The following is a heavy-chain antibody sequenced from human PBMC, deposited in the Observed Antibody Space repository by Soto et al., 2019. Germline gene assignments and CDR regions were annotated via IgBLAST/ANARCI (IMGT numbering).Heavy chain of an antibody. Sequence: GGPLRLCCSASGFTFSSYAMHWVRQAPGKGLEYVSAISSNGGSTYYADSVKGRFTISRDNSKNTLYLQMSSLRAEDTAVYYCVKPQLPGVNWFDPWGQGTLVTVSS. V-gene: IGHV3-64D*06. D-gene: IGHD2-21*01. CDR1: GFTFSSYA. J-gene: IGHJ5*02. CDR2: ISSNGGST. CDR3: VKPQLPGVNWFDP.